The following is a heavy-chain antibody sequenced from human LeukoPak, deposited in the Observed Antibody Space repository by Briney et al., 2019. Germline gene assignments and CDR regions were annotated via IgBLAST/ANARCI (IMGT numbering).Heavy chain of an antibody. Sequence: ASVKVSCKASGYTFTGYYMHWVRQAPGQGLEWMGWINPNSDGTNYAQKFQGRVTMTRDTSISTAYMELSRLRSDDTAVYYCARPRYSSSYWFDPWGQGTLVTVSS. D-gene: IGHD6-13*01. V-gene: IGHV1-2*02. CDR2: INPNSDGT. CDR1: GYTFTGYY. J-gene: IGHJ5*02. CDR3: ARPRYSSSYWFDP.